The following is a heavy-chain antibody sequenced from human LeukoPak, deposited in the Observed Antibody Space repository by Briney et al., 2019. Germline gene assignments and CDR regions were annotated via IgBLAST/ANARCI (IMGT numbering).Heavy chain of an antibody. D-gene: IGHD1-26*01. CDR1: RFTFSSYG. J-gene: IGHJ4*02. V-gene: IGHV3-30*02. Sequence: PGGSLRLSCAASRFTFSSYGMHWVRQAPGKGLEWVAFIRYDGSNKHYADSVKGRFTISRDNSKNTLYLQMNSLRAEDTAVYYCATLQYSGTLALDYWGQGTLVTVSS. CDR2: IRYDGSNK. CDR3: ATLQYSGTLALDY.